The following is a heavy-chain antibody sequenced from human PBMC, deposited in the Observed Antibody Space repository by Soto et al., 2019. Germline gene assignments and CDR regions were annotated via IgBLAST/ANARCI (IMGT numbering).Heavy chain of an antibody. Sequence: GGSLRLSCAASGFNFATYSMSWVRQAPGKGLEWVSYISSSSSYTNYADSVKGRFTISRDNAKNSPYLQMNSLRAEDTAVYYCARAGPFWPPKDYWGQGTLVTVSS. V-gene: IGHV3-11*06. J-gene: IGHJ4*02. D-gene: IGHD3-3*01. CDR1: GFNFATYS. CDR2: ISSSSSYT. CDR3: ARAGPFWPPKDY.